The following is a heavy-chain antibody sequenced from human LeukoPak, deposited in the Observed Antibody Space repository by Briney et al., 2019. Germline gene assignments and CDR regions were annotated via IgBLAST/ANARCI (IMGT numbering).Heavy chain of an antibody. CDR1: GYSFTSYW. V-gene: IGHV5-51*01. CDR2: IYPGDSDT. CDR3: ARIGSAMVDAFDT. Sequence: GESLKISCKGSGYSFTSYWIGWVRQMPGKGLEWMGIIYPGDSDTRYSLSFQGQVTISADKSISTAYLQWSSLKASDTAMYYCARIGSAMVDAFDTWGQGTMVTVSS. D-gene: IGHD5-18*01. J-gene: IGHJ3*02.